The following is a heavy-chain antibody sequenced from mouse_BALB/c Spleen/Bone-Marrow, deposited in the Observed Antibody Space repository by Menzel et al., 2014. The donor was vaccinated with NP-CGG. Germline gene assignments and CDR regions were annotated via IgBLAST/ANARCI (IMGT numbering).Heavy chain of an antibody. Sequence: VQLQQSGAELVRPGASVRLSCKASGYTFTSYWINWVKQRPGQGLEWIGNIYPSNNYTNYNQKFKDKATLTVDKSSSTAYMQLSSPTSEDSAVYYCTGGNYPYYIDYWGQGTTLTVSS. D-gene: IGHD2-1*01. CDR2: IYPSNNYT. J-gene: IGHJ2*01. CDR1: GYTFTSYW. CDR3: TGGNYPYYIDY. V-gene: IGHV1-69*02.